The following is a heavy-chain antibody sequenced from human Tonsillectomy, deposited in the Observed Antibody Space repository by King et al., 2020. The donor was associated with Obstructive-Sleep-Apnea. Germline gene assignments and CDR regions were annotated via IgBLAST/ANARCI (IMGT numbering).Heavy chain of an antibody. V-gene: IGHV2-5*02. J-gene: IGHJ4*02. D-gene: IGHD3-10*01. CDR1: GFSLSTSGVG. CDR3: ARRDYYGSGTYYDFQTKDYFDY. CDR2: IYWDDDK. Sequence: QITLKESGPMLVKPTQTLTLTCTFSGFSLSTSGVGVGWIRQTPGKALEWLALIYWDDDKRYSPSLKSRLAITKDSSKNLVVLTMTNMDPVDTATYYCARRDYYGSGTYYDFQTKDYFDYWGQGTLVTVSS.